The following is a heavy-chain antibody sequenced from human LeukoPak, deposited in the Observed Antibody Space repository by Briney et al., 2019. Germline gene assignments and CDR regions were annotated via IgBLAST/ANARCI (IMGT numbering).Heavy chain of an antibody. Sequence: SETLSLTCTVSAGSISSYYWSWIRQPPGKGLEWIGYIYSRGSTNYNPSLKSRVTISVDTSKNQFSLKLSSVTAADTAVYYCARVDGGGYYYYGMDVWGQGTTVTVSS. D-gene: IGHD3-10*01. CDR2: IYSRGST. CDR1: AGSISSYY. J-gene: IGHJ6*02. CDR3: ARVDGGGYYYYGMDV. V-gene: IGHV4-59*01.